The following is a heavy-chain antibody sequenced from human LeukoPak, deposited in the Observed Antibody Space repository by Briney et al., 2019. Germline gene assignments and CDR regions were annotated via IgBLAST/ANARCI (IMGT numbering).Heavy chain of an antibody. Sequence: GGSLRLSCAASGFTFSSYSMNWVRQAPGKGLEWVSSISSSSSYIYYADSVKGRFTISRDNAKNSLYLQMNSLRAEDTAVYYCARDSRGYSGYDYEHWGQGTLVTVSS. CDR1: GFTFSSYS. CDR2: ISSSSSYI. CDR3: ARDSRGYSGYDYEH. V-gene: IGHV3-21*01. J-gene: IGHJ4*02. D-gene: IGHD5-12*01.